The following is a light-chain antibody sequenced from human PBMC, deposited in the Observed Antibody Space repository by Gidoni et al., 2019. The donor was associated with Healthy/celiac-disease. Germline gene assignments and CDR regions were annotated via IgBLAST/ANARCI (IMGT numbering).Light chain of an antibody. Sequence: EIVLTQSPGTLSLSPGERVTLSCWASQSVNNNYLNWYQQKPGQAPRVLIYDASSRAARIPDRFSGSGSGTDFTLTISRLEPEDFAVYFCQQYGVSPRTFGQGTKLEIK. J-gene: IGKJ2*02. CDR1: QSVNNNY. CDR2: DAS. CDR3: QQYGVSPRT. V-gene: IGKV3-20*01.